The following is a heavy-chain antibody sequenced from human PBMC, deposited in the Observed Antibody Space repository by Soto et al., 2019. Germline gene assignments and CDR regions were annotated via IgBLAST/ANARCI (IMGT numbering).Heavy chain of an antibody. J-gene: IGHJ3*02. CDR2: INAGNGNT. Sequence: ASVKVSCKASGYTFTSYAMHWVRQAPGQRLEWMGWINAGNGNTKYSQKFRGRVTITRDTSASTAYMELSSLRSEDTAVYYCARDWVLNYDILTGSDAFDIWGQGTMVTVSS. V-gene: IGHV1-3*01. CDR1: GYTFTSYA. D-gene: IGHD3-9*01. CDR3: ARDWVLNYDILTGSDAFDI.